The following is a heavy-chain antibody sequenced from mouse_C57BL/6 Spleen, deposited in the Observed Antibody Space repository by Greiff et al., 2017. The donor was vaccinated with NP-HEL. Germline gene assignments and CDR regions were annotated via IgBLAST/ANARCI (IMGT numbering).Heavy chain of an antibody. CDR1: GFTFSDYY. V-gene: IGHV5-12*01. J-gene: IGHJ2*01. Sequence: EVQLVESGGGLVQPGGSLKLSCAASGFTFSDYYMYWVRQTPEKRLEWVAYISNGGGSTYYPDTVKGRFTISRDNAKNTLYLQMSRLKSEDTAMYYCARLYDYDPYFDYWGQGTTLTVSS. D-gene: IGHD2-4*01. CDR2: ISNGGGST. CDR3: ARLYDYDPYFDY.